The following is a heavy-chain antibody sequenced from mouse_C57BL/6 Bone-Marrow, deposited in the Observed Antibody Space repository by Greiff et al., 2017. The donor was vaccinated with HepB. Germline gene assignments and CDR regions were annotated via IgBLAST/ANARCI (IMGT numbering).Heavy chain of an antibody. V-gene: IGHV1-52*01. CDR2: IDPSDSET. CDR3: ARKGYYYGSSLDY. J-gene: IGHJ2*01. D-gene: IGHD1-1*01. Sequence: VQLQQSGAELVRPGSSVKLSCKASGYTFTSYWMHWVKQRPIQGLEWIGNIDPSDSETHYNQKFKDKATLTVDKSSSTAYMQLSSLTSEDSAVYYCARKGYYYGSSLDYWGQGTTLTVSS. CDR1: GYTFTSYW.